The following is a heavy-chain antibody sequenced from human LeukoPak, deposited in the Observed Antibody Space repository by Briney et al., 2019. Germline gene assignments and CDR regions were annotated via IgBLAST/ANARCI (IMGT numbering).Heavy chain of an antibody. CDR2: ISGSGGST. V-gene: IGHV3-23*01. D-gene: IGHD6-19*01. J-gene: IGHJ6*03. CDR1: GFTFSSYA. CDR3: ANDLRYSSVVRYMDV. Sequence: GGSLRLSCAASGFTFSSYAMSWVRQAPGKGLEWVSAISGSGGSTYYADSVKGRFTISRDNSKNTLYLQMNSLRAEDTAVYYCANDLRYSSVVRYMDVWGKGTTVTVSS.